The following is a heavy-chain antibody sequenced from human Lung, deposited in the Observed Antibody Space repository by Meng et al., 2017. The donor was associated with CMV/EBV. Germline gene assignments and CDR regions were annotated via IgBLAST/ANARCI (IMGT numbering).Heavy chain of an antibody. CDR1: GFTFSSYS. CDR2: ISSSSSYI. V-gene: IGHV3-21*01. Sequence: GGSLRLSCAASGFTFSSYSLNWVRQAPGKGLEWVSSISSSSSYIYYADSVKGRLTISRDNAKNSLYLQLNSLRAEDTAVYYCARAPEGDGYNIDYWGQGTXVTVSS. D-gene: IGHD5-24*01. CDR3: ARAPEGDGYNIDY. J-gene: IGHJ4*02.